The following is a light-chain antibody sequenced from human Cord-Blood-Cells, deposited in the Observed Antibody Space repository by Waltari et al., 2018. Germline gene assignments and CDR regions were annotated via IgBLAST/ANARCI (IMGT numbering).Light chain of an antibody. CDR3: SSYTSSSTV. V-gene: IGLV2-14*01. CDR1: SSDVGGYNY. CDR2: DVS. Sequence: QSALTQPASVSGSPGQSLTISCTGTSSDVGGYNYVSWYQQHPGKSPKLMIYDVSTRPSGVSNRFSGSKSVNTASLTISGLQAEDEADYYCSSYTSSSTVFGGGTNLTVL. J-gene: IGLJ3*02.